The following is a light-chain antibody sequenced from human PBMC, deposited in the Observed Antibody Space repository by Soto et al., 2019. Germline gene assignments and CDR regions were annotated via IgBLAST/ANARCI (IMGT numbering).Light chain of an antibody. CDR3: QHYGSSPGLT. CDR1: QRANAGS. V-gene: IGKV3-20*01. J-gene: IGKJ4*01. CDR2: GTS. Sequence: EIVLTQSPGTLSLSTGERGTLSCRASQRANAGSLAWYQQKPCQPPRLLIYGTSSRVTGIPDRFSGSGSGTDFTLNINRLEPEDFAMYYCQHYGSSPGLTFGGGTKVDNK.